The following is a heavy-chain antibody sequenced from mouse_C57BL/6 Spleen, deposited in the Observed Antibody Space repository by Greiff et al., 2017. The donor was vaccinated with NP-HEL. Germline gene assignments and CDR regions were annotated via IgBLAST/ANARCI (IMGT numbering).Heavy chain of an antibody. D-gene: IGHD1-1*01. CDR3: ARGAYGSSYGY. V-gene: IGHV1-26*01. J-gene: IGHJ2*01. CDR1: GYTFTDYY. Sequence: EVQLQQSGPELVKPGASVKISCKASGYTFTDYYMNWVKQSHGKSLEWIGDINPNNGGTSYNQKFKGKATLTVDKSSSTAYMELRSLTSEDSAVYYCARGAYGSSYGYWGQGTTLTVSS. CDR2: INPNNGGT.